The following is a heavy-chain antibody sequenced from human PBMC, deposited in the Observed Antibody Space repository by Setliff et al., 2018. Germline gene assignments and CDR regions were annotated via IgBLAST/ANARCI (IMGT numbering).Heavy chain of an antibody. CDR3: ARHLSSGSYYGGAYYYMDV. Sequence: SETLSLTCTVSGGSISSGNYYWSWIRQPAGKGLEWIGHIQTSGTTNYNPSLKSRVTISVDTAKTQFSLRLISVTAADTAVYYCARHLSSGSYYGGAYYYMDVWGKGTTVTVSS. J-gene: IGHJ6*03. D-gene: IGHD1-26*01. CDR2: IQTSGTT. CDR1: GGSISSGNYY. V-gene: IGHV4-61*09.